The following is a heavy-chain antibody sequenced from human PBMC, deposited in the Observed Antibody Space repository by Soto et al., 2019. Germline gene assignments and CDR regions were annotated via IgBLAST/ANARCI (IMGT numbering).Heavy chain of an antibody. CDR1: GGSISSYY. D-gene: IGHD6-13*01. V-gene: IGHV4-59*01. CDR3: VREGGSTSNYYYYMDV. CDR2: IYNSGST. J-gene: IGHJ6*03. Sequence: SETLSLTCTVSGGSISSYYWSWIRQPPVKGLEWIGYIYNSGSTNYNPSLRSRVTISVDTSKNQFSLKLSSVTAADTAVYYCVREGGSTSNYYYYMDVWGKGTTVTVSS.